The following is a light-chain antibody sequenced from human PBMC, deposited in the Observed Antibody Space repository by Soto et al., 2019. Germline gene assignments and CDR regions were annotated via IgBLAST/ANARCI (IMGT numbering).Light chain of an antibody. CDR2: GAS. Sequence: EIVLTQSPGTLSLSPGERATLSCRASQSVSSIYLAWYQQKPGQAPRLLIYGASDRATGIPDRFSGSGSGTDFTLTISRLEPEDFAVYYCQQYGTPPWTFGQGTKVDIK. J-gene: IGKJ1*01. CDR3: QQYGTPPWT. V-gene: IGKV3-20*01. CDR1: QSVSSIY.